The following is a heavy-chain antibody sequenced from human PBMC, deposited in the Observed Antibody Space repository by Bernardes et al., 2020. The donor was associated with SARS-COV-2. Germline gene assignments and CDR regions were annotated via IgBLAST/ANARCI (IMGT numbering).Heavy chain of an antibody. CDR3: AKLPGGYGDYPHTGLDDAFDI. CDR2: ISYDGTNK. D-gene: IGHD4-17*01. V-gene: IGHV3-30*18. CDR1: GFSFSIYG. Sequence: GGSLRLSCAASGFSFSIYGMYWVRQAPGKGLERVAVISYDGTNKYYGDSVKGRFTISRDNSKSTLFLQMNSLRPEDTSMYYCAKLPGGYGDYPHTGLDDAFDIWGQGTMVTVSS. J-gene: IGHJ3*02.